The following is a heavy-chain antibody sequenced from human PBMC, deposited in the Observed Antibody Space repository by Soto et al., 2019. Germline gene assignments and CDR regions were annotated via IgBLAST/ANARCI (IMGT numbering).Heavy chain of an antibody. J-gene: IGHJ4*02. CDR3: AREGRGDGYNFPRGFLDY. V-gene: IGHV1-69*13. Sequence: SVKVSCKASGGTFSSYAISWARQAPGQGLEWMGGIIPIFGTANYAQKFQGRVTITADESTSTAYMELSSLGSEDTAVYYCAREGRGDGYNFPRGFLDYWGQGTLVTVFS. CDR2: IIPIFGTA. CDR1: GGTFSSYA. D-gene: IGHD5-12*01.